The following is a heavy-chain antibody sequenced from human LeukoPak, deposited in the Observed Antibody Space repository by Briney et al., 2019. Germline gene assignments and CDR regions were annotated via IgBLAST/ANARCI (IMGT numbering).Heavy chain of an antibody. CDR2: IYYSGST. CDR1: GGSISSSSYY. Sequence: PSETLSLTCTVSGGSISSSSYYWGWIRQPPGKGLEWIGSIYYSGSTYYNPSLKSRVTISVDTSKNQFSLKLSSVTAADTAVYYCARSEDVNYGDYVRWPSWFDPWGQGTLVTVSS. CDR3: ARSEDVNYGDYVRWPSWFDP. J-gene: IGHJ5*02. V-gene: IGHV4-39*07. D-gene: IGHD4-17*01.